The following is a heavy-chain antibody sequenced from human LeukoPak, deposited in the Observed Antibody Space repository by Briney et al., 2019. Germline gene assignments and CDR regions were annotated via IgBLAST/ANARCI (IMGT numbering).Heavy chain of an antibody. V-gene: IGHV1-69*04. J-gene: IGHJ4*02. CDR1: GGTFSSYT. CDR3: ARDYDILTGYWAFDY. CDR2: IIPILGIA. Sequence: SVKVSCKASGGTFSSYTISWVRQAPGQGLEWMGRIIPILGIANYAQKFQGRVTITADKSTSTAYMELSSLRSEDTAVYYCARDYDILTGYWAFDYWGQGTLVTVSS. D-gene: IGHD3-9*01.